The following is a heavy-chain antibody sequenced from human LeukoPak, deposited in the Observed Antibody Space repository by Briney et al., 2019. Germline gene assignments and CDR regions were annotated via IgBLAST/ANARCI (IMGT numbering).Heavy chain of an antibody. CDR2: FFTSGST. J-gene: IGHJ6*03. D-gene: IGHD3/OR15-3a*01. V-gene: IGHV4-4*07. CDR3: AREITLLGLTLLRSEYYHMDV. CDR1: GTSVSDNY. Sequence: PSETLSLTCAVAGTSVSDNYWSWIRQPVGKGLEWIGRFFTSGSTNYNPSLKSRVTMSVDTSKNQFSLKLTSVTAADTAIYYCAREITLLGLTLLRSEYYHMDVWGKGTPVIVSS.